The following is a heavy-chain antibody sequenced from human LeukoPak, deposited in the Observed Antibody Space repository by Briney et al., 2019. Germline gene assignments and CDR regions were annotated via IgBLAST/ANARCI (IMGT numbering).Heavy chain of an antibody. CDR3: ARRTVEMATIGFDY. CDR1: GGSISSSSYY. J-gene: IGHJ4*02. D-gene: IGHD5-24*01. CDR2: IYYSGST. V-gene: IGHV4-39*01. Sequence: SETLSLTCTVSGGSISSSSYYWGWIRQPPGKGLEWIGSIYYSGSTYYNPSLKSRVTISVDTSKNQFSLKLSSVTAADTAVYYCARRTVEMATIGFDYWGQGTLVTVSS.